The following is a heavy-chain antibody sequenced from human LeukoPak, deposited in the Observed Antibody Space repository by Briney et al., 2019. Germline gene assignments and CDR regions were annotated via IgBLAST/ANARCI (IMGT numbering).Heavy chain of an antibody. CDR1: GGSISGYY. CDR2: IYYSGST. Sequence: KPSETLSLTCEVSGGSISGYYWSWNRQPPGKGLEWIGYIYYSGSTNYNPSLKSRVTISVDTSKNQFSLKLSSVTAADTAVYYCARSVTMVRGVNDAFDIWGQGTMVTVSS. D-gene: IGHD3-10*01. J-gene: IGHJ3*02. V-gene: IGHV4-59*08. CDR3: ARSVTMVRGVNDAFDI.